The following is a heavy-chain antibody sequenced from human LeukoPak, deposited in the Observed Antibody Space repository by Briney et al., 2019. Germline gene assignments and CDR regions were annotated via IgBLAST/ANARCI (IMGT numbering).Heavy chain of an antibody. V-gene: IGHV3-21*01. Sequence: PGGSLRLSCAVSGFTFSSYSMNWVPQAPGKGLEWVSSISSGRSYIYYPDSVKGRFTISRDNAKNSLYLQVNSLRAEDPAVYFCASVVYSGYDFNDYWGQGTLVTVSS. CDR1: GFTFSSYS. J-gene: IGHJ4*02. CDR3: ASVVYSGYDFNDY. D-gene: IGHD5-12*01. CDR2: ISSGRSYI.